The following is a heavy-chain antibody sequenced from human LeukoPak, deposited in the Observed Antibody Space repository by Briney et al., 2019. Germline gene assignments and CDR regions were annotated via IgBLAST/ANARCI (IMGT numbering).Heavy chain of an antibody. CDR3: ARSPDYYDSSGYSPHDAFDI. Sequence: SETLSLTCAVYGGSFSGYYWSWIRQPPGKGLEWIGEINHSGSTNYNPSLKSRVTISVDTSKNQFSLKLSSVTAADTAVYYCARSPDYYDSSGYSPHDAFDIWGQGTMVTVSS. J-gene: IGHJ3*02. V-gene: IGHV4-34*01. CDR2: INHSGST. CDR1: GGSFSGYY. D-gene: IGHD3-22*01.